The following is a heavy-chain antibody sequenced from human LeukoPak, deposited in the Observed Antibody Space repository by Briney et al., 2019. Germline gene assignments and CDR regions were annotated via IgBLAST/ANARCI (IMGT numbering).Heavy chain of an antibody. D-gene: IGHD3-3*01. J-gene: IGHJ4*02. CDR3: ARRRAGTIFGGYFDY. V-gene: IGHV4-4*09. Sequence: PSETLSLTCTVSGGSISSYYWSWIRQPPGKGLEWIGYIYTSGSTNYNPSHKSRVTISVDTSKNQFSLKLSSVTAADTAVYYCARRRAGTIFGGYFDYWGQGTLVTVSS. CDR1: GGSISSYY. CDR2: IYTSGST.